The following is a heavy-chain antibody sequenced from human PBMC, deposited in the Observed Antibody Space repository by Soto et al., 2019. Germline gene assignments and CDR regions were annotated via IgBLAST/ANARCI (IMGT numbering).Heavy chain of an antibody. CDR1: GGTFSSYA. Sequence: ASVKVSCKASGGTFSSYAISWVRQAPGQGLEWMGGIIPIFGTANYAQKFQGRVTITADESTSTAYMELSSLRAEDTAVYFCARDFYDSNVAYRWFDPWGQGTLVTVSS. CDR3: ARDFYDSNVAYRWFDP. J-gene: IGHJ5*02. CDR2: IIPIFGTA. V-gene: IGHV1-69*13. D-gene: IGHD3-22*01.